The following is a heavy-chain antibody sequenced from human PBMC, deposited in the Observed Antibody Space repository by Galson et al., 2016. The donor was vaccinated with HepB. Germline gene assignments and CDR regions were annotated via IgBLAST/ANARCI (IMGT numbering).Heavy chain of an antibody. V-gene: IGHV4-39*01. J-gene: IGHJ4*02. Sequence: TVSGGSISSRSYYWGWIRQSPGKGLEWIGSSYYSGSTFYKPSLKSRVTISVDTSKNQFSLKLRSVTAADTAMYFCARHEAYNWTDPFDYWGQGTLVTVSS. CDR3: ARHEAYNWTDPFDY. CDR1: GGSISSRSYY. D-gene: IGHD1-1*01. CDR2: SYYSGST.